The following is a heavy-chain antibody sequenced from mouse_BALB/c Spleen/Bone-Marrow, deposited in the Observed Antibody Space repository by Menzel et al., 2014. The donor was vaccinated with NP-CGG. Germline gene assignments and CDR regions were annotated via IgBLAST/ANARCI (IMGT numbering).Heavy chain of an antibody. CDR2: IWSDGST. J-gene: IGHJ3*01. CDR1: GFSLTSYG. V-gene: IGHV2-6-1*01. Sequence: VMLVESGPGLVAPSQSLSITCTISGFSLTSYGVHWVRQPPGKGLEWLVVIWSDGSTTYNSALKSRLSISKDNSKSQVFLKMNSLRTDDTAMYYCARSPSTMITGGFAYWGQGTLVTVSA. CDR3: ARSPSTMITGGFAY. D-gene: IGHD2-4*01.